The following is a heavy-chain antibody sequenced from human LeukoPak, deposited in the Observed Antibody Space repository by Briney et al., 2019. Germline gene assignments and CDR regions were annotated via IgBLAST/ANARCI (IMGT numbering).Heavy chain of an antibody. CDR2: INHNEST. D-gene: IGHD3-10*01. V-gene: IGHV4-34*01. J-gene: IGHJ5*02. Sequence: SETLSLTCAVYGGSFSGYYWNWIRQPPGKGLEWIGVINHNESTNYNPSLNSRVPISVDPSKNQFSLNSMSVTAADVAVYDCAGQRGPDYYGSLKVTWFDPWGQGTLVTVSS. CDR1: GGSFSGYY. CDR3: AGQRGPDYYGSLKVTWFDP.